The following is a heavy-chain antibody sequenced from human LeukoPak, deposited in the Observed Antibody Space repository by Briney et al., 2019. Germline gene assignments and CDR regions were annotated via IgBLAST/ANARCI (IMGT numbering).Heavy chain of an antibody. J-gene: IGHJ5*02. CDR3: AKKTYYYDTSTLGWFDP. CDR2: INQDGSET. CDR1: GFTFSSFW. Sequence: PGGSLRLSCAASGFTFSSFWMSWVRQAPGKGLEWVANINQDGSETYYVDSVKGRFSISRDNARNSLYLQMNSLRAEDTAFYYCAKKTYYYDTSTLGWFDPWGQGTLVTVSS. V-gene: IGHV3-7*05. D-gene: IGHD3-22*01.